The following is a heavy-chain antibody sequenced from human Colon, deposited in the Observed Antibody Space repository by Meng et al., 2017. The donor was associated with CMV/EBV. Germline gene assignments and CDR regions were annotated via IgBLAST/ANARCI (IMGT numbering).Heavy chain of an antibody. CDR1: GYTFTSFY. D-gene: IGHD6-19*01. CDR2: INPSGSST. Sequence: ASVKVSCKASGYTFTSFYIHWVRQAPGQGLEWMGIINPSGSSTSYAQKFQGRVTMTRDTSISTAYMELSRLRSDDTAVYYCARDGGGIAVQNWFDPWGQGTLVTVSS. CDR3: ARDGGGIAVQNWFDP. J-gene: IGHJ5*02. V-gene: IGHV1-46*01.